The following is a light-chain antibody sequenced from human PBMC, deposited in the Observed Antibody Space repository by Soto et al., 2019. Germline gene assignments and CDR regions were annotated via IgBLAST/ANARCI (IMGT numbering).Light chain of an antibody. CDR2: GAS. CDR1: QSVSSSY. J-gene: IGKJ1*01. Sequence: DMVLTQSPVTLYLSPVERATLSCRASQSVSSSYLAWYQQKPGQAPRLLIYGASSRATGIPDRFSGSGSGTDFTLTISRLEPEDFAVYYCQQYGSSPWTFGQGTKVDIK. V-gene: IGKV3-20*01. CDR3: QQYGSSPWT.